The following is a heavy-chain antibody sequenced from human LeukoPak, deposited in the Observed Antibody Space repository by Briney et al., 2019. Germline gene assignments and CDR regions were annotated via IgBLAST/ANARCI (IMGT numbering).Heavy chain of an antibody. CDR3: ARVGGTNYYYYGMDV. Sequence: PSETLSLTCTVSGGSVSSGSYYWSWIRQPPGKGLEWIGYIYYSGSTNYNPSLKSRVTISVDTSKNQFSLKLSSVTAADTAVYYCARVGGTNYYYYGMDVWGQGTTVTVSS. V-gene: IGHV4-61*01. CDR1: GGSVSSGSYY. J-gene: IGHJ6*02. CDR2: IYYSGST. D-gene: IGHD1-26*01.